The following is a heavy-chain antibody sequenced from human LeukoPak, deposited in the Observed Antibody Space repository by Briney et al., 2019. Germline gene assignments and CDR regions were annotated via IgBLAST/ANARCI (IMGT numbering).Heavy chain of an antibody. V-gene: IGHV1-2*06. CDR1: GYTFTGYY. CDR2: INPNSGGT. J-gene: IGHJ4*02. D-gene: IGHD5-18*01. CDR3: ASSYTAMVNLGGVDFDY. Sequence: ASVKVSCKASGYTFTGYYMHWVRQAPGQGLEWMGRINPNSGGTNYAQKFQGRVTMTRDTSISTAYMEPSRLRSDDTAVYYCASSYTAMVNLGGVDFDYWGQGTLVTVSS.